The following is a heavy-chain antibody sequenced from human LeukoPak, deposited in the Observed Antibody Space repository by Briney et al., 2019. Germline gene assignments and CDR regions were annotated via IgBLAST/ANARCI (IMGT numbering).Heavy chain of an antibody. V-gene: IGHV1-69*13. CDR1: GGTFSSYA. CDR2: IIPIFGTA. CDR3: AREYSSPPTDYYYYGMDV. D-gene: IGHD6-13*01. J-gene: IGHJ6*02. Sequence: GASVKVSCKASGGTFSSYAISWVRQAPGQGLEWMGGIIPIFGTAIYAQKFQGRVTITADESTSTAYMELSSLRSEDTAVYYCAREYSSPPTDYYYYGMDVWGQGTTVTVSS.